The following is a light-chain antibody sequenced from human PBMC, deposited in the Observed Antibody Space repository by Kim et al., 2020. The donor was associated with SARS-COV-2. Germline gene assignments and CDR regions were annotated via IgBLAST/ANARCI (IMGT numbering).Light chain of an antibody. V-gene: IGKV3-20*01. CDR2: GAS. J-gene: IGKJ2*01. CDR3: QQYGRSPDT. Sequence: EIVLTQSPGTLSLSPGERATLSCRASQSVSDNYLAWHQQKPGHAPRLLIYGASSRATGIPDRFSGSGSGTDFTLTISRLEPEDFAVYYCQQYGRSPDTFGQGTKLEI. CDR1: QSVSDNY.